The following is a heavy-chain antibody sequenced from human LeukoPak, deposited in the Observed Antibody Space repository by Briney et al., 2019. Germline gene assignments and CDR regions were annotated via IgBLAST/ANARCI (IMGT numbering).Heavy chain of an antibody. J-gene: IGHJ4*02. CDR3: ARDGAITMVRGVLDY. V-gene: IGHV3-30*03. CDR2: ISYDGSNK. D-gene: IGHD3-10*01. CDR1: GFTFSSYS. Sequence: PGGSLRLSCAASGFTFSSYSMNWVRQAPGKGLEWVAVISYDGSNKYYADSVKGRFTISRDNSKNTLYLQMNSLRAEDTAVYYCARDGAITMVRGVLDYWGQGTLVTVSS.